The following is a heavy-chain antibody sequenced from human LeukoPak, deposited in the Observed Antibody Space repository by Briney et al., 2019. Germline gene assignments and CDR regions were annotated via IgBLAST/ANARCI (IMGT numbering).Heavy chain of an antibody. CDR2: INPNSGGT. CDR1: GYTFTGYY. J-gene: IGHJ3*02. Sequence: ASVKVSCKASGYTFTGYYMHWVRQAPGQGLAWMGWINPNSGGTNYAQKFHGRVTMTRDTSISTAYMELSRLRSDDTAVYYCAREDGEYDAFDIWGQGTMVTVSS. D-gene: IGHD2/OR15-2a*01. V-gene: IGHV1-2*02. CDR3: AREDGEYDAFDI.